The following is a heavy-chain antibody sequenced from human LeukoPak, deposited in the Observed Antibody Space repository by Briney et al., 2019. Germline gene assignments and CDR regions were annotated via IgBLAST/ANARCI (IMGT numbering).Heavy chain of an antibody. CDR2: ISTNIGNT. Sequence: ASVKVSCMASGYTFTSYGINWVRQAPGQGLEWMGWISTNIGNTHFAQKLQDRVSLTTDTSTSTAYMELRSLRSDGTAVYYCARGTSIAARQAYFDYWGQGTLVTVSS. D-gene: IGHD6-6*01. CDR1: GYTFTSYG. V-gene: IGHV1-18*01. CDR3: ARGTSIAARQAYFDY. J-gene: IGHJ4*02.